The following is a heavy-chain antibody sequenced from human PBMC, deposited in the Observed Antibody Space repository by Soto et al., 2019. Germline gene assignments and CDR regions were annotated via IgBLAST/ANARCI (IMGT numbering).Heavy chain of an antibody. CDR3: AKGGDKISGWNRAKENDAFDI. J-gene: IGHJ3*02. CDR2: INAGNGNT. Sequence: ASVKVSCKASGYTFTSYAMHWVRQAPGQRLEWMGWINAGNGNTKYSQKFQGRVTITRDTSASTAYMELSSLRSEDTAVYYCAKGGDKISGWNRAKENDAFDIWGQGTMVTVSS. CDR1: GYTFTSYA. D-gene: IGHD6-19*01. V-gene: IGHV1-3*01.